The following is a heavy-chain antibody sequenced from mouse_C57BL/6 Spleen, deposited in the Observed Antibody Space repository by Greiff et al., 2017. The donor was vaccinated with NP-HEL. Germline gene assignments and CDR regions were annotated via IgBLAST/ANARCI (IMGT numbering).Heavy chain of an antibody. Sequence: QVQLQQPGAELVKPGASVKMSCKASGYTFTSYWITWVKQRPGQGLEWIGDIYPGSGSTNYNEKFKSKATLTVDTSSRTAYMQLSSLTSEDSAVYYCAIYYGNYAAMDYWGQGTSVTVSS. CDR2: IYPGSGST. J-gene: IGHJ4*01. CDR1: GYTFTSYW. D-gene: IGHD2-1*01. V-gene: IGHV1-55*01. CDR3: AIYYGNYAAMDY.